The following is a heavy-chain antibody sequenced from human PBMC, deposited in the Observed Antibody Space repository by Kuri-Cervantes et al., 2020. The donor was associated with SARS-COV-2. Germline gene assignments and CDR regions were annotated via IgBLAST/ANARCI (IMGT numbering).Heavy chain of an antibody. V-gene: IGHV1-2*02. Sequence: ASVKVSCKASGNTFTGYYMHWVRQAPGQGLEWTGWINPNSGGTNYAQKFQGRVTMTRDTSISTAYMELSRLRSDDTAVYYWARALGSSGYQTWYWFDPWSQGSLVTVSS. CDR3: ARALGSSGYQTWYWFDP. CDR2: INPNSGGT. CDR1: GNTFTGYY. J-gene: IGHJ5*02. D-gene: IGHD3-22*01.